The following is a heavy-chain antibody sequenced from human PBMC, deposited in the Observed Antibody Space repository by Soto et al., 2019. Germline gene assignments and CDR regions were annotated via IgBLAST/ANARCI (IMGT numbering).Heavy chain of an antibody. CDR2: IYYSGST. Sequence: QVQLQESGPGLVKPSQTLSLTCTVSGGSISSGDYYWSWIRQPPGKGLEWIGYIYYSGSTYYNPSLKSRVTISIDTSKNQFSLKLSSVTAADTAVYYCARDVRAITDSFDYWGQGTLVTVSS. V-gene: IGHV4-30-4*01. J-gene: IGHJ4*02. CDR3: ARDVRAITDSFDY. D-gene: IGHD3-10*02. CDR1: GGSISSGDYY.